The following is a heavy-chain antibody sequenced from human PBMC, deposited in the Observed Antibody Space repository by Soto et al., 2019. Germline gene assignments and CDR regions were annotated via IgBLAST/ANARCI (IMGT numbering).Heavy chain of an antibody. CDR2: IYHSGST. CDR3: ARDKWLGGDYYYGMDV. Sequence: LSLTCAVSGGSISSSNWWSWVRQPPGKGLEWIGEIYHSGSTNYNPSLKSRVTISVDKSKNHFSLQLTSVTAAATAVYYCARDKWLGGDYYYGMDVWGQGTTVTVSS. D-gene: IGHD3-22*01. V-gene: IGHV4-4*02. CDR1: GGSISSSNW. J-gene: IGHJ6*02.